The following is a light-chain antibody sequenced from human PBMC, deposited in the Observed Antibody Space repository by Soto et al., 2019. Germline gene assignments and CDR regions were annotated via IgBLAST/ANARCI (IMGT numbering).Light chain of an antibody. J-gene: IGLJ2*01. CDR1: SSDVGGYNY. V-gene: IGLV2-8*01. Sequence: QSALTQPPSAXXXPGQSVTISCTGTSSDVGGYNYVSWYQQHPGKAPKLMIYEVSTRPSGVPDRFSGSKSGNTASLTVSGLQAEDEADYYCSSYAGSNNVVFGGGTKLTVL. CDR3: SSYAGSNNVV. CDR2: EVS.